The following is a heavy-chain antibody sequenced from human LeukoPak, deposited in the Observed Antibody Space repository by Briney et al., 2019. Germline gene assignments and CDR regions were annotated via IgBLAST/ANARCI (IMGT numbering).Heavy chain of an antibody. CDR2: INHSGST. CDR1: GGSFSGYY. CDR3: ARVRTMVRGGFDY. Sequence: SETLSLTCAVYGGSFSGYYWSWIRQPPGKGLGWIGEINHSGSTNYNPSLKSRVTISVDTSKNQFSLKLSSVTAADTAVYYCARVRTMVRGGFDYWGQGTLVTVSS. V-gene: IGHV4-34*01. D-gene: IGHD3-10*01. J-gene: IGHJ4*02.